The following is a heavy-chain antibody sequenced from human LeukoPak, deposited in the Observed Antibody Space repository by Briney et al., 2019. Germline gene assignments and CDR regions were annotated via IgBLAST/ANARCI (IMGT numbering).Heavy chain of an antibody. CDR1: GFTFSSYA. CDR3: AKDRLAVVTAASCFDY. V-gene: IGHV3-23*01. J-gene: IGHJ4*02. CDR2: ISGSGGST. Sequence: PGGSLRLSCAASGFTFSSYAMSWVRQAPGKGLEWVSAISGSGGSTYYADSVKGRFTISRDNSKNTLYLQMNSLRAEDTAVYCCAKDRLAVVTAASCFDYWGQGTLVTVSS. D-gene: IGHD2-21*02.